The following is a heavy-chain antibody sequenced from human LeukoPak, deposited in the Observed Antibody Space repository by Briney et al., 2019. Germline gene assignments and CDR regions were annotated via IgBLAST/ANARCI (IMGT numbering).Heavy chain of an antibody. CDR2: IYYSGST. V-gene: IGHV4-59*12. J-gene: IGHJ4*02. CDR1: GGSISSYY. D-gene: IGHD6-13*01. CDR3: ASVAAGS. Sequence: SETLSLTCTVSGGSISSYYWSWIRQPPGKGLEWIGYIYYSGSTNYNPSLKSRVTMSVDTSKNQFSLKLSSVTAADTAVYYCASVAAGSWGQGTLVTVSS.